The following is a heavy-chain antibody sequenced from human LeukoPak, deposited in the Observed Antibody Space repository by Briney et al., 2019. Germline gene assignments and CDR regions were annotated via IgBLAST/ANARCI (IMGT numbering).Heavy chain of an antibody. D-gene: IGHD3-3*01. CDR1: GFTFDDYA. CDR2: ISWNSGSI. V-gene: IGHV3-9*01. Sequence: SLRLSCAASGFTFDDYAMHWVRQAPGKGLEWVSGISWNSGSIGYADSVKGRFTISRDNAKNSLYLQMNSLRAEDTALYYCAKGDQYYDFWSGYYSYYHYGMDVWGQGTTVTVSS. CDR3: AKGDQYYDFWSGYYSYYHYGMDV. J-gene: IGHJ6*02.